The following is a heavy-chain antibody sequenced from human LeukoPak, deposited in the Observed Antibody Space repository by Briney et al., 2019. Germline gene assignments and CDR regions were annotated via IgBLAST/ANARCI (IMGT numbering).Heavy chain of an antibody. J-gene: IGHJ4*02. CDR3: ARARLGFGELLYGPFDY. CDR1: GGSISSSSYY. V-gene: IGHV4-39*07. CDR2: IYYSGST. D-gene: IGHD3-10*01. Sequence: PSETLSLTCTVSGGSISSSSYYWGWIRQPPGKGLEWIGSIYYSGSTYYNPSLKSRVTISVDTSKNQFSLKLSSVTAADTAVYYCARARLGFGELLYGPFDYWGQGTLVTVSS.